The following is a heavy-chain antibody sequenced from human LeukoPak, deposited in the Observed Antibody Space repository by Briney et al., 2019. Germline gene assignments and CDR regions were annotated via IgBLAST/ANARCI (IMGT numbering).Heavy chain of an antibody. J-gene: IGHJ5*02. V-gene: IGHV1-18*01. Sequence: ASVKVSCKASGYTFTSYGISWVRQAPGQGLEWMVWISAYNGNTNYAQKLQGRVTMTTDTSTSTAYMELRSLRSDDTAVYYCARGAAMSSSWYSWTGELPNWFDPWGQGPLVTVSS. CDR3: ARGAAMSSSWYSWTGELPNWFDP. CDR2: ISAYNGNT. D-gene: IGHD6-13*01. CDR1: GYTFTSYG.